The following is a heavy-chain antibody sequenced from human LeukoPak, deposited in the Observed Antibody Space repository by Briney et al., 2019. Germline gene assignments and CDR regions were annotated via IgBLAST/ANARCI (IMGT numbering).Heavy chain of an antibody. V-gene: IGHV1-46*01. Sequence: GASVKVSCKASGYTXTTYYIHWVRRAPGQGLELMGIINPSDGNANDARKFQGRVTMTRDTSTNTVYMELSSLRSEDTAVYYCARTYNYDRSGYFDFWGQGTLVTVSS. CDR3: ARTYNYDRSGYFDF. CDR1: GYTXTTYY. J-gene: IGHJ4*02. D-gene: IGHD3-22*01. CDR2: INPSDGNA.